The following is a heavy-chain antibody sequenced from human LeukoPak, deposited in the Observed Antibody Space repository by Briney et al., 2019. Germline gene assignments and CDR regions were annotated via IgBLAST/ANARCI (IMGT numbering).Heavy chain of an antibody. D-gene: IGHD5-18*01. CDR2: IASGFHT. CDR1: GFTLGSHD. Sequence: PGGSLRLSCTASGFTLGSHDMHWVRQTRGEGLEWVAAIASGFHTFYAGSVKGRFTVSREDAKNSLYLQMNSLRVGDTAVYYCVREARGYHCTYFDYWGQGTLVTVSS. CDR3: VREARGYHCTYFDY. V-gene: IGHV3-13*01. J-gene: IGHJ4*02.